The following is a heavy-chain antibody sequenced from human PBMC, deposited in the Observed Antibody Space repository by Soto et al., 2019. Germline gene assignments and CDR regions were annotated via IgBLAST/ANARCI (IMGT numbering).Heavy chain of an antibody. Sequence: LQMMSLPCTVSGGSVDIGTCYWSWIRQPPGKGLEWIGFIHYSGSTNYNPSLKSRVTMSVDTSKNQFSLKLTSVNAADTAVYYCTRGGDAYKNGHWGQGTLVTVSS. CDR1: GGSVDIGTCY. CDR2: IHYSGST. CDR3: TRGGDAYKNGH. V-gene: IGHV4-61*01. J-gene: IGHJ4*02. D-gene: IGHD2-21*01.